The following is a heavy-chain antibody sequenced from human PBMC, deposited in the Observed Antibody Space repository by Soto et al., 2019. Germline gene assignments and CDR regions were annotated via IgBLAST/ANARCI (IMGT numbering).Heavy chain of an antibody. J-gene: IGHJ4*02. CDR3: ARDFGHGYYLDY. Sequence: GGVLRISCVASGFSFSSYNMNWVRQAPGRGLEWVSYITDSSDTVHYADSVRGRFTISRDNAESSLYLQMNSLRDEDTAVYFCARDFGHGYYLDYWGRGTLVTVSS. CDR2: ITDSSDTV. V-gene: IGHV3-48*02. CDR1: GFSFSSYN. D-gene: IGHD3-3*01.